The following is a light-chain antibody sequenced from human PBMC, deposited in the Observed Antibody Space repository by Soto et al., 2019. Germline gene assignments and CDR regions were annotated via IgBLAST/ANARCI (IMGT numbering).Light chain of an antibody. CDR3: QQYYSTPPT. J-gene: IGKJ1*01. V-gene: IGKV4-1*01. CDR2: WAS. Sequence: DIVMTQSPDSLAVSLGERATINCKSSQSVLYSSNNKNYLAWYQQKPGHPPKLLIYWASTRESGVPDRFSRSGSGTDFSLTISSLRAEDVAVYYCQQYYSTPPTFGHGTKVEIK. CDR1: QSVLYSSNNKNY.